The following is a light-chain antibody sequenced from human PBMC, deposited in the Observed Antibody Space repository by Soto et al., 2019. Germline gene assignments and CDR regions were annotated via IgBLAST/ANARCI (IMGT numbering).Light chain of an antibody. CDR3: CSYAGSSTFG. V-gene: IGLV2-23*03. Sequence: QSVLTQPASVSGSPGQSITISCTGTSSDVGSYNLVSWYQQHPGKAPKLMIYEGSKRPSGVSNRFSGSKSGNTASLTISGLQAEDEADHYCCSYAGSSTFGFGGGTKVTVL. CDR2: EGS. CDR1: SSDVGSYNL. J-gene: IGLJ2*01.